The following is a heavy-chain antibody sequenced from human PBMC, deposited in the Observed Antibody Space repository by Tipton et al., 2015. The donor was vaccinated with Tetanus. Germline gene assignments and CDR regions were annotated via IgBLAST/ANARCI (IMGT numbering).Heavy chain of an antibody. CDR3: AREGIRLAANPYDY. V-gene: IGHV1-69*01. J-gene: IGHJ4*02. CDR1: GGTFRSNA. D-gene: IGHD6-19*01. Sequence: QSGAEVKKPGSSVKVSCKASGGTFRSNAFSWVRQAPGQGLEWMGGITPIFNTANYAQKFQGRVAITADESTTTVYMELSGLSSEDTAIYYCAREGIRLAANPYDYWGQGTLVTVSS. CDR2: ITPIFNTA.